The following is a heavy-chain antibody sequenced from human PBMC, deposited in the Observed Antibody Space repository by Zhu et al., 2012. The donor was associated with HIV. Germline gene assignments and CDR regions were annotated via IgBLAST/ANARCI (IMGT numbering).Heavy chain of an antibody. CDR1: GDSINTYY. J-gene: IGHJ5*02. D-gene: IGHD3-10*01. CDR3: ARQYVGVRDYRFDP. Sequence: QVQLQESGPGLVKPSETLSLTCTISGDSINTYYWSWIRQPPGKGLEWIGYVNYSGTTKYSSSLKSRVTISVDTSNNQLSLKLSSVTAADTAVYYCARQYVGVRDYRFDPVGPGNPGPPSPQ. V-gene: IGHV4-59*01. CDR2: VNYSGTT.